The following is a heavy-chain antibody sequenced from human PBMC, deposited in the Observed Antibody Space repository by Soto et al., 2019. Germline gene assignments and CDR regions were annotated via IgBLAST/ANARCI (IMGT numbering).Heavy chain of an antibody. D-gene: IGHD2-2*01. CDR1: GNTFTNFG. Sequence: QGQLVQSGAEVKKPGASVKVSCTASGNTFTNFGVTWVRQAPGQGLEWMGWISAYTDDPNYAQKFQGRVTRTIDTSTSRAYLDLRSLTSDDTAVYYCARLIPGAEAWFDPWGQGTLVTVSS. CDR2: ISAYTDDP. CDR3: ARLIPGAEAWFDP. V-gene: IGHV1-18*01. J-gene: IGHJ5*02.